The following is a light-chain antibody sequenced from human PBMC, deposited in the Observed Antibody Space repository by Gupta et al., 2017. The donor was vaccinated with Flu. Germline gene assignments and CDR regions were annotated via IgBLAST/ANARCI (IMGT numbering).Light chain of an antibody. Sequence: PSSLSASVGGRVTITCRASQSISSYLNWYLQKPGKAPKLLIYAASSLQSGVPSRFSGSGSGTDFTLTISSLQPEDFATYYCQQSYSTPWTFGQGTKVEIK. V-gene: IGKV1-39*01. CDR2: AAS. J-gene: IGKJ1*01. CDR3: QQSYSTPWT. CDR1: QSISSY.